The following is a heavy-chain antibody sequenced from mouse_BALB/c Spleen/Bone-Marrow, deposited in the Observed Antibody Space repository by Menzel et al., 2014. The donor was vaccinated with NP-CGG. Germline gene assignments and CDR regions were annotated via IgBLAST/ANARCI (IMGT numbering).Heavy chain of an antibody. CDR2: INSSNGRT. CDR3: ASHLWPSY. CDR1: GYTFTSYW. J-gene: IGHJ2*01. Sequence: LVESGTELVKPGASVRLSCKASGYTFTSYWMHWVRQRPGQGLEWVGEINSSNGRTIYNEKFKSKATLTVDNSSSTAYMQLSSLTSEDSAVYYCASHLWPSYWGQGTTLTVSS. V-gene: IGHV1S81*02. D-gene: IGHD1-1*02.